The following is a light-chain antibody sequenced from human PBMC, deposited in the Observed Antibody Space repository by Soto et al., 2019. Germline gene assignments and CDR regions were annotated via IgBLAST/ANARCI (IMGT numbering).Light chain of an antibody. Sequence: EIVLAQSPATLSLSPGERATLSCRASQDISNFLAWYQQRPGQAPRLLIYDASNRATGIPARFSGSGSGTDFTLTIGGLESEDFAIYYCQQRASWPPFTFGQGTKLEV. CDR2: DAS. J-gene: IGKJ2*01. CDR3: QQRASWPPFT. V-gene: IGKV3-11*01. CDR1: QDISNF.